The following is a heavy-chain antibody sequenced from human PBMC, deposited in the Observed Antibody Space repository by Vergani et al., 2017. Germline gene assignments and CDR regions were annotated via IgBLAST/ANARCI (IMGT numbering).Heavy chain of an antibody. V-gene: IGHV1-69*13. J-gene: IGHJ5*02. D-gene: IGHD3-22*01. CDR2: TIPMLGAT. CDR1: GGTFSSYA. Sequence: QVQLVQSGAEVKKPGSSVKVSCKASGGTFSSYAISWVRQAPGQGLEWMGRTIPMLGATNYAQKFQGRVTITAEESTRTDYMELRSMRSEDTAVYYGAEQASYYYNRGVHYDEGWIDPGGKGTLVTVSS. CDR3: AEQASYYYNRGVHYDEGWIDP.